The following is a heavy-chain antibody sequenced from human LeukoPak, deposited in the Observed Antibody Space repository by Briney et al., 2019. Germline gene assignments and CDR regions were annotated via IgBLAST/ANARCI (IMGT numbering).Heavy chain of an antibody. CDR2: IKQDGSEK. D-gene: IGHD6-13*01. V-gene: IGHV3-7*01. CDR3: ARTGRYSSSWYPDY. CDR1: GFTFSSYA. Sequence: GGSLRLSCAASGFTFSSYAMSWVRQAPGKGLEWVANIKQDGSEKYYVDSVKGRFTISRDNAKNSLYLQMNSLRAEDTAVYYCARTGRYSSSWYPDYWGQGTLVTVSS. J-gene: IGHJ4*02.